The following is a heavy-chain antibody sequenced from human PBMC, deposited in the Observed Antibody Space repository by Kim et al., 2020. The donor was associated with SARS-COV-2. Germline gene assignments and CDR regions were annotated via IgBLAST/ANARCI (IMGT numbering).Heavy chain of an antibody. V-gene: IGHV3-30*04. D-gene: IGHD6-19*01. CDR3: ARDLIYASGRGYFDS. Sequence: GGSLRLSCAASGFTFTMYSMHWVRQAPGKGLEWVAFISFDGSNTDYADSVKGRFTVSRDSSKNTVFLEMGRLRLEDTALYFCARDLIYASGRGYFDSWGPGTLVTVSS. CDR2: ISFDGSNT. CDR1: GFTFTMYS. J-gene: IGHJ4*02.